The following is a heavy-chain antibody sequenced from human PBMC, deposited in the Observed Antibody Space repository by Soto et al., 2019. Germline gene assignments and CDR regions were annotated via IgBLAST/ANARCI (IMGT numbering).Heavy chain of an antibody. J-gene: IGHJ3*02. V-gene: IGHV1-69*01. Sequence: QVQLVQSGAEVKKPGSSVKVSCKASGGTFSSYAISWVRQAPGQGLEWMGGIIPIFGTANYAQKFQGRVTITADESTSPACMELSSLRSEDTAVYYCARRGPLQSRDAFDIWGQGTMVTVSS. CDR1: GGTFSSYA. CDR3: ARRGPLQSRDAFDI. CDR2: IIPIFGTA. D-gene: IGHD3-10*01.